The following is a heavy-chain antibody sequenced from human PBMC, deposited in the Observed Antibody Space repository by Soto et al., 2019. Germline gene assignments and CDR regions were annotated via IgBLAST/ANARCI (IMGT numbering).Heavy chain of an antibody. Sequence: QVQLVESGGGLVKPGGSLRISCEASGFNLNDVYMSWIRQAPGKGLEWVAAISYDGSNTYHADSVKGRFTISRDNARNTLFLQMNSLRAEDTAVYYCAKDIVRYTYGACDYWGQGALVTVSS. D-gene: IGHD5-18*01. CDR2: ISYDGSNT. CDR1: GFNLNDVY. V-gene: IGHV3-30*18. CDR3: AKDIVRYTYGACDY. J-gene: IGHJ4*02.